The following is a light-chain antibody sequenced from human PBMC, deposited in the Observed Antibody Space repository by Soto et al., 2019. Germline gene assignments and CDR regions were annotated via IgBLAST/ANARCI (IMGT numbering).Light chain of an antibody. CDR1: QSVSSTY. Sequence: DIVLTQSPGILSLSPGERATLSCRASQSVSSTYLAWYQQKPGQAPRLLIYAASSRATGIPDRFSGSGSGTDFTLTIRRLEPEDSAVYFCQHFGFPQWTFGQGTKVEIK. V-gene: IGKV3-20*01. J-gene: IGKJ1*01. CDR2: AAS. CDR3: QHFGFPQWT.